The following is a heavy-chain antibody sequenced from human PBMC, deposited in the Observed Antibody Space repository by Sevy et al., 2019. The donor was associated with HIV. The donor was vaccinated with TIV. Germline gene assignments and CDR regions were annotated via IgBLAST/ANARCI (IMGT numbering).Heavy chain of an antibody. CDR1: GFTFSNAW. CDR2: IKSKTDGGTT. J-gene: IGHJ6*03. V-gene: IGHV3-15*01. CDR3: TTVKAVSYYDFWSGYKYYYYYYMDV. Sequence: GGSLRLSCAASGFTFSNAWMSWVRQAPGKGLEWVGRIKSKTDGGTTDYAAPVKGRFTISREDSKNTLYLQMNSLKPEDTAVYYCTTVKAVSYYDFWSGYKYYYYYYMDVWGKGTTVTVSS. D-gene: IGHD3-3*01.